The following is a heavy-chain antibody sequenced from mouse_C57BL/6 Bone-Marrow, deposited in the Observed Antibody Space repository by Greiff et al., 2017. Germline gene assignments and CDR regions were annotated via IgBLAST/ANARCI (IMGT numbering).Heavy chain of an antibody. CDR1: GFNITDYY. J-gene: IGHJ2*01. CDR3: SSPGLLLDY. V-gene: IGHV14-2*01. D-gene: IGHD2-10*01. CDR2: IDPADGET. Sequence: VHLQQSGAELVKPGASVKLSCTASGFNITDYYMHWVKQRTEQGLEWIGRIDPADGETKYDPKFQGKATITADTSSNTAYLQLSSLTSEDTAVYYCSSPGLLLDYWGQGTTLTVAS.